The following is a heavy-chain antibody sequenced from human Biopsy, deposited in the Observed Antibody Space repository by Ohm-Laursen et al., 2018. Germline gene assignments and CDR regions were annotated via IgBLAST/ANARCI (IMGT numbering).Heavy chain of an antibody. CDR3: VRGVDYYDPYHYYALDI. Sequence: SDTLSLTWAVYGDSFNGYYWSWIRQPPGKGLEWIGEINHSGRTNYNPSLKSRVTISVDTSKNQFSLKVRSVTAADTAVYYCVRGVDYYDPYHYYALDIWGRETSVTVSS. J-gene: IGHJ6*02. D-gene: IGHD3-22*01. CDR2: INHSGRT. V-gene: IGHV4-34*01. CDR1: GDSFNGYY.